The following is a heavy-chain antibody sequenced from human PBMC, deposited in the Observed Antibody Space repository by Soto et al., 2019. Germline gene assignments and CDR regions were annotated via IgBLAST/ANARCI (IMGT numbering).Heavy chain of an antibody. CDR3: AREGSGYYYFDY. CDR2: ISYDGSNK. V-gene: IGHV3-30-3*01. Sequence: GESLKISCAASGFTFSSYAMHWVRQAPGKGLEWVAVISYDGSNKYYADSVKGRFTISRDNSKNTLYLQMNSLRAEDTAVYYCAREGSGYYYFDYWGQGTLVTVSS. D-gene: IGHD3-22*01. J-gene: IGHJ4*02. CDR1: GFTFSSYA.